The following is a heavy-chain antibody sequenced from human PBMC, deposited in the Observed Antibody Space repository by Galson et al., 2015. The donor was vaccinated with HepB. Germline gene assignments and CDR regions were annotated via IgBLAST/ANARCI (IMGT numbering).Heavy chain of an antibody. CDR2: IRSKAYGGTT. V-gene: IGHV3-49*03. CDR1: GFTFGDYA. Sequence: SLRLSCAASGFTFGDYAMSWFRQAPGKGLEWVGFIRSKAYGGTTEYAASVKGRFTISRDDSKSIAYLQMNSLKTKDTAVYYCTRGSDFWSGYQRYYYYYMDVWGKGTTVTVSS. D-gene: IGHD3-3*01. CDR3: TRGSDFWSGYQRYYYYYMDV. J-gene: IGHJ6*03.